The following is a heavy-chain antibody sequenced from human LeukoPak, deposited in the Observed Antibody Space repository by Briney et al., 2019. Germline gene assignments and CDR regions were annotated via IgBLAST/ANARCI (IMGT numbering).Heavy chain of an antibody. Sequence: SETLSLTCTVSGGSISSSSYYWGWIRQPPGKGLEWIGSIYYSGSTYYNPSLKSRVTISVDTSKNQFSLKLSSVTAADTAVYYCARGRGAVGGPWGQGTLVTVSS. CDR2: IYYSGST. V-gene: IGHV4-39*07. CDR3: ARGRGAVGGP. D-gene: IGHD5-24*01. CDR1: GGSISSSSYY. J-gene: IGHJ5*02.